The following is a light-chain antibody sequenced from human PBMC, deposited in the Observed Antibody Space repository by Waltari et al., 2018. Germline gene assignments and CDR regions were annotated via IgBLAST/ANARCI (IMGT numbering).Light chain of an antibody. CDR3: AAWDDSLNGRWV. CDR2: RVD. Sequence: QSVLTQPPSASGTPGQGVTISCSGGASNIGNNVVNWYQQVPGKAPKLLIYRVDRRPEGVPDRFSGSKSGTSASLAISGLQSEDEADYYCAAWDDSLNGRWVFGGGTKVTVL. CDR1: ASNIGNNV. J-gene: IGLJ3*02. V-gene: IGLV1-44*01.